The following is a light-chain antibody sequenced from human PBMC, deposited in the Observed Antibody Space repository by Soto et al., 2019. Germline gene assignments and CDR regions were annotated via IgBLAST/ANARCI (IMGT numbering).Light chain of an antibody. CDR3: QVWDSRGDRPV. V-gene: IGLV3-21*02. Sequence: SYELTQPPSVSVAPGQTAKIACGGDNIRSCSVHWYLQKSGQAPVLVVFDDSDRPSGIPDRFSGSNSGNTATLTISRVEAGDEADYYCQVWDSRGDRPVFGGGTKLTVL. J-gene: IGLJ2*01. CDR2: DDS. CDR1: NIRSCS.